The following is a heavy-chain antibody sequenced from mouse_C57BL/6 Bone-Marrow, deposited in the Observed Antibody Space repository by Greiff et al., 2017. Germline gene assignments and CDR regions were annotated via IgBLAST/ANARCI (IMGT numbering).Heavy chain of an antibody. J-gene: IGHJ3*01. CDR2: ICSGSSTI. V-gene: IGHV5-17*01. CDR1: GFTFSDYG. Sequence: DVQLVESGGGLVKPGASLKLSCAASGFTFSDYGMHWVSQAPEKGLEWVAYICSGSSTIYYADTVKGRFTLSRDNAKNTLFLQMTSRRSEDTAMYYCARALAYWGQGTLVTVSA. CDR3: ARALAY.